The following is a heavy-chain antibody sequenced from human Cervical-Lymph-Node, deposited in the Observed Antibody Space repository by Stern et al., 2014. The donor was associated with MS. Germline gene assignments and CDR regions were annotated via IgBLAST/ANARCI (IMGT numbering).Heavy chain of an antibody. V-gene: IGHV1-18*01. J-gene: IGHJ4*02. CDR1: GYTFTNYG. CDR2: ISAYNGDK. CDR3: ARTYVRAFDY. D-gene: IGHD3-16*01. Sequence: VQLVQSGSEVMKPGASVKVSCKASGYTFTNYGITWVRQAPGRGLEWMGWISAYNGDKNYAQNPQGRVTMTTDTSMTTAYMELRSLRSDDTAVYYCARTYVRAFDYWGQGSLVTVSS.